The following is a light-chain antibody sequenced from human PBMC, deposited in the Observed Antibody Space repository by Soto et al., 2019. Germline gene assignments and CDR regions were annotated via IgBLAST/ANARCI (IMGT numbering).Light chain of an antibody. CDR3: QTWGTGFHV. CDR2: VNSDGSH. Sequence: QPVLTQSPSASASLGASVKLTCTLSSGHSTYAIAWHQQQPEEGPRYLMKVNSDGSHTKGDGIPDRFSGSSSGAERYLTISSLQSEDEADYYCQTWGTGFHVFGTGTKLTVL. J-gene: IGLJ1*01. V-gene: IGLV4-69*01. CDR1: SGHSTYA.